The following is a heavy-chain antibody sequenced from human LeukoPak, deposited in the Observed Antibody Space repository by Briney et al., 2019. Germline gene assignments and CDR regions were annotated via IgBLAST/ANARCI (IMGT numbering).Heavy chain of an antibody. CDR1: GFTLSNAW. Sequence: GGSLRLSCAASGFTLSNAWMSWVRQAPGKGLEWVGRIKSKTDGGTTDYAAPVKGRFTISRDDSKNTLYLQMNSLKTEDTAVYYCTTADPLLWFGDAIAYWGQGTLVTVSS. V-gene: IGHV3-15*01. D-gene: IGHD3-10*01. J-gene: IGHJ4*02. CDR3: TTADPLLWFGDAIAY. CDR2: IKSKTDGGTT.